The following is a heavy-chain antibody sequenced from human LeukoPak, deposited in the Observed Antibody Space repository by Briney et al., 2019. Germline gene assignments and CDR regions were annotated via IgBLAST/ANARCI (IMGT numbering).Heavy chain of an antibody. V-gene: IGHV4-59*08. J-gene: IGHJ4*02. CDR3: ARVTSRLGVCDY. Sequence: SETLSLTCTVSGGSITTYYWNWIRQPPGKGLEWIGCIYYSGSTSYNPSFKSRVTISVDTSKNQFSLKLSSVTAADTAVYYCARVTSRLGVCDYWGQGSLVTVSS. CDR1: GGSITTYY. CDR2: IYYSGST. D-gene: IGHD2-8*01.